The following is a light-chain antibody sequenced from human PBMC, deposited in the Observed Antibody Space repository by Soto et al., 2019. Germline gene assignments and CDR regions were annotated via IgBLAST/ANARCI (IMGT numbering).Light chain of an antibody. J-gene: IGLJ3*02. CDR2: EVS. CDR1: SSDVGNYNL. CDR3: CSYAGDIRWV. V-gene: IGLV2-23*02. Sequence: QSALTQPASVSGSLGQSITISCTGTSSDVGNYNLVSWYQHHPVKAPKLMIYEVSKRPSGVSNSFSASKSDNTTSLTISGLQAEDEADYYCCSYAGDIRWVFGGGTKLTVL.